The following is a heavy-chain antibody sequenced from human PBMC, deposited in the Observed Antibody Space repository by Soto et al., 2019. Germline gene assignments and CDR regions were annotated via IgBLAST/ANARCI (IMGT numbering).Heavy chain of an antibody. Sequence: QVQLQESGPGLVKPSQTLSLTCTVSGRSIRSGGYYWSWIRQHPGKGLEWIGYIYYSGSTYYNPSPKGRVAISLDTSKNQFSLNLSSVTAADTAVYYCARTYTSSPYFDYWGQGTLVAVSS. D-gene: IGHD6-6*01. J-gene: IGHJ4*02. CDR1: GRSIRSGGYY. V-gene: IGHV4-31*03. CDR2: IYYSGST. CDR3: ARTYTSSPYFDY.